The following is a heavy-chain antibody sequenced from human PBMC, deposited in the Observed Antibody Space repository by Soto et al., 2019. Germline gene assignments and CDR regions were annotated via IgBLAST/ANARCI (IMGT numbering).Heavy chain of an antibody. J-gene: IGHJ6*02. Sequence: GGSLRLSCAASGFTFSSYGMHWVRQAPGKGLEWVAVIWYDGSNKYYADSVKGRFTISRGNSKNTLYLQMNSLRAEDTAVYYCARDREQLEPGGYYYYYYGMDVWGQGTTVTVSS. V-gene: IGHV3-33*01. CDR3: ARDREQLEPGGYYYYYYGMDV. CDR1: GFTFSSYG. CDR2: IWYDGSNK. D-gene: IGHD6-6*01.